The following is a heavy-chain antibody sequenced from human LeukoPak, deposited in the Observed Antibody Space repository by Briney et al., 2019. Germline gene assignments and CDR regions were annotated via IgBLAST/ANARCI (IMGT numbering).Heavy chain of an antibody. J-gene: IGHJ4*02. Sequence: SETLSLTCAVYGGSFSGYYWSWIRQPPGKGLEWIGEINHSGSTNYNPSLKSRVTISVDTSKNQFSLKLSSVTAADTAVYYCARGVPYDFWSGYRNKPFDYWGQGTLVTVSS. CDR1: GGSFSGYY. CDR3: ARGVPYDFWSGYRNKPFDY. V-gene: IGHV4-34*01. D-gene: IGHD3-3*01. CDR2: INHSGST.